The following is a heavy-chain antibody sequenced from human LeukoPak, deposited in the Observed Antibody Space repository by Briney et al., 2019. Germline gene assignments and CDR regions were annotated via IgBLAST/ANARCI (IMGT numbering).Heavy chain of an antibody. V-gene: IGHV3-30*02. CDR3: AKDPGYYDSSGYSGDY. J-gene: IGHJ4*02. CDR2: IQNDGNSK. CDR1: GLTFSMPP. Sequence: PGGSLRLSCAASGLTFSMPPMDWVRQAPGKGLEWVAFIQNDGNSKNYADSVRGRFTISRDNSKNTLYLQMNSLRAEDTAVYYCAKDPGYYDSSGYSGDYWGQGTLVTVSS. D-gene: IGHD3-22*01.